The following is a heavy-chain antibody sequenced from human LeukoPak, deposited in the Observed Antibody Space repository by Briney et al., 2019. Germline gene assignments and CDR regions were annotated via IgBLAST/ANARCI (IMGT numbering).Heavy chain of an antibody. J-gene: IGHJ4*02. V-gene: IGHV3-30*18. D-gene: IGHD1-1*01. Sequence: GGSLRLSCAASGFTFSSYAMHWVRQAPGKGLEWVAIISYDGSNKYYADSVKGWFTISRDNSKNTLYLQMNSLRAEDTAVYYCAKDEDWTLIPFDYWGQGTLVTVSS. CDR3: AKDEDWTLIPFDY. CDR1: GFTFSSYA. CDR2: ISYDGSNK.